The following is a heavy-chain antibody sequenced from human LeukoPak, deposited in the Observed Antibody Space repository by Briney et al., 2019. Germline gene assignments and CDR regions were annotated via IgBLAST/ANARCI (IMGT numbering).Heavy chain of an antibody. CDR3: AKKGGGVGATDFDY. D-gene: IGHD1-26*01. CDR2: IRYDGSNK. V-gene: IGHV3-30*02. CDR1: GFTFSSYG. J-gene: IGHJ4*02. Sequence: AGSLRLSCAASGFTFSSYGMHWVRQAPGKGLEWVAFIRYDGSNKYYADSVKGRFTISRDNSKNTLYLQMNSLRAEDTAVYYCAKKGGGVGATDFDYWGQGTLVTVSS.